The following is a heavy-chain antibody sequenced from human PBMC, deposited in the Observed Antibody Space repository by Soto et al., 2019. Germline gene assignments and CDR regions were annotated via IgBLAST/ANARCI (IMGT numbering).Heavy chain of an antibody. CDR1: GYTFTRSG. CDR2: INGYNGNT. CDR3: ARMGDVPYYYYGMDV. J-gene: IGHJ6*02. Sequence: QVQLVQSGAEVKKPGASVKVSCKASGYTFTRSGISWVRQAPGQGLEWMGWINGYNGNTNYAQKFQGRITMTTDTPTSTAYMELRSLRSDDTAVDYCARMGDVPYYYYGMDVWGQGTTVIVSS. V-gene: IGHV1-18*01. D-gene: IGHD3-16*01.